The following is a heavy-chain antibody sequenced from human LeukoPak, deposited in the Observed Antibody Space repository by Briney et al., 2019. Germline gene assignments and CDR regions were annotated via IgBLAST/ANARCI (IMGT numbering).Heavy chain of an antibody. V-gene: IGHV3-30-3*01. CDR3: AKEGTGIHFDY. D-gene: IGHD1-1*01. J-gene: IGHJ4*02. Sequence: GESLRLSCAASGFTFSSNAIHWVRQAPGKGLEWVAEISYDGGNTYYADSVKGRFTISRDNSKNTLYLQMNSLRAEDTAVYYCAKEGTGIHFDYWGQGTLVTVSS. CDR1: GFTFSSNA. CDR2: ISYDGGNT.